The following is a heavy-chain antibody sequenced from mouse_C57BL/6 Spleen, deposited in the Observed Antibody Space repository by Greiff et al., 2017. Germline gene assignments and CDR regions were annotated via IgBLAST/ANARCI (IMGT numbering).Heavy chain of an antibody. J-gene: IGHJ4*01. CDR1: GYTFTDYY. Sequence: EVKLQQSGPELVKPGASVKISCKASGYTFTDYYMNWVKQSHGKSLEWIGDINPNNGGTSYNQKFKGKATLTVDKSSSTAYMELRSLTSEDSAVYYCARYYDYDAGYYYAMDYWGQGTSVTVSS. V-gene: IGHV1-26*01. CDR2: INPNNGGT. D-gene: IGHD2-4*01. CDR3: ARYYDYDAGYYYAMDY.